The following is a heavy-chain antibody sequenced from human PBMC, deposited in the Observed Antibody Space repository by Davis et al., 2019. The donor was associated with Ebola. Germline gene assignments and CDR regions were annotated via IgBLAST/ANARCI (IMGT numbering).Heavy chain of an antibody. J-gene: IGHJ5*02. CDR2: ISSDSDYI. Sequence: GESLKISCAASGFTFSTYSMSWVRQAPGKGLEWVSSISSDSDYIYYADSAKGRFTISRDNAKNSLYLQMNSLRAEDTAVYYCAKLPTYCGADCYPSWGQGILVTVSS. V-gene: IGHV3-21*04. D-gene: IGHD2-21*02. CDR3: AKLPTYCGADCYPS. CDR1: GFTFSTYS.